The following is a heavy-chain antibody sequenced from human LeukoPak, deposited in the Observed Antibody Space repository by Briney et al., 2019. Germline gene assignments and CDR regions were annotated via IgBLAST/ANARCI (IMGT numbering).Heavy chain of an antibody. CDR1: GISFRSYG. D-gene: IGHD6-19*01. J-gene: IGHJ5*02. Sequence: PGGSLRLSCAASGISFRSYGMHWVRQAPGKGLEWVTFIWYDASNKYYAESVKGRFTISRDNAKNTLYLQMNSLRAEDTAVYYCARASSVAATWGQGTLVTVSS. CDR2: IWYDASNK. V-gene: IGHV3-33*01. CDR3: ARASSVAAT.